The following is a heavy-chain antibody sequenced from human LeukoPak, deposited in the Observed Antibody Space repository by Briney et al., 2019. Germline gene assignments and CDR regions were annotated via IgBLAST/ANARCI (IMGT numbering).Heavy chain of an antibody. J-gene: IGHJ5*02. CDR2: IKQDGSEK. Sequence: GGALRLSCAASGFTFSSYWMSWVRQAPGKGLEWVANIKQDGSEKYYVDSVKGRFTISRDNAKNSLYLQMNSLRAEDTAVYYCASLYYDFWSGHHPWGQGTLVTVSS. CDR3: ASLYYDFWSGHHP. V-gene: IGHV3-7*01. CDR1: GFTFSSYW. D-gene: IGHD3-3*01.